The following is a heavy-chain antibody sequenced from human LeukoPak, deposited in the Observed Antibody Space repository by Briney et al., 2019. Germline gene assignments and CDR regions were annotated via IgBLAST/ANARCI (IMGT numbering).Heavy chain of an antibody. V-gene: IGHV5-51*01. D-gene: IGHD2-15*01. CDR1: GYSFIGYW. Sequence: GESLKISGKGSGYSFIGYWFAWLRQMPGKGLDGIGIFYPYDSDTRYSPSFQGQITISADKSISTAYLQLSRLKASDNAIYYCIRPVATAATIELIQWDYWGQGTLVTVSS. J-gene: IGHJ4*02. CDR3: IRPVATAATIELIQWDY. CDR2: FYPYDSDT.